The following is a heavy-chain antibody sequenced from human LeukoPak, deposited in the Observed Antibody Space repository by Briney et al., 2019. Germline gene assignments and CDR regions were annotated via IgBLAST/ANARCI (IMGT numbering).Heavy chain of an antibody. CDR1: GGSISSGDYY. D-gene: IGHD4-11*01. J-gene: IGHJ4*02. V-gene: IGHV4-30-4*08. CDR3: ARYMTAVSDYFDY. Sequence: SQTLSLTCTVSGGSISSGDYYWSWIRQPPGKGLEWIGYIYYSGSTYYNPSLKSRVTISVDTSKNQFSLKLSSVTAADTAVYYCARYMTAVSDYFDYWGQGTLVTVSS. CDR2: IYYSGST.